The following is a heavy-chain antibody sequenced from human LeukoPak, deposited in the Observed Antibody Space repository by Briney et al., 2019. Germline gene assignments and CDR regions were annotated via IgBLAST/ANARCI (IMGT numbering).Heavy chain of an antibody. CDR2: IYHSGST. CDR1: GYSISSGYY. J-gene: IGHJ5*02. Sequence: SETLSLTCTVSGYSISSGYYWGWIRQPPGKGPAWIGSIYHSGSTYYNPSLKSRVTISVDTSKNQFSLKLSSVTAADTAVYYCARELSYYDSSGYTSSWFDPWGQGTLVTVSS. V-gene: IGHV4-38-2*02. D-gene: IGHD3-22*01. CDR3: ARELSYYDSSGYTSSWFDP.